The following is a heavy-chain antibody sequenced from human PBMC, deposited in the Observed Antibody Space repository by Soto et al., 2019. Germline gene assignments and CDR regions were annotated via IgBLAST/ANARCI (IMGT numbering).Heavy chain of an antibody. D-gene: IGHD2-15*01. Sequence: GGSLRLSCAASGFTFSSYAMSWVRQAPGKGLEWVSAISGSGGSTYYADSVKGRFTISRDNSKNTLYLQMNSLRAEDTAVYYCAKAPMVSVRYYSYYMDVWGKGTTVTVSS. CDR1: GFTFSSYA. J-gene: IGHJ6*03. CDR2: ISGSGGST. V-gene: IGHV3-23*01. CDR3: AKAPMVSVRYYSYYMDV.